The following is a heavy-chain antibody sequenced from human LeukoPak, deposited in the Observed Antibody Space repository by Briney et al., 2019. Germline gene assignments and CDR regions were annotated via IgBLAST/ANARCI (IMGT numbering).Heavy chain of an antibody. CDR2: FNNDGSRI. CDR1: GFIFSSYW. D-gene: IGHD1-26*01. Sequence: PGGSLRLSCAASGFIFSSYWMHWVRQAPGKGLVWVSRFNNDGSRINYADSVKGRFTISRDNAKNTLYLQMNSLRAEDTAMYYCAESLGAPDDYWGQGTLVTVSS. V-gene: IGHV3-74*01. J-gene: IGHJ4*02. CDR3: AESLGAPDDY.